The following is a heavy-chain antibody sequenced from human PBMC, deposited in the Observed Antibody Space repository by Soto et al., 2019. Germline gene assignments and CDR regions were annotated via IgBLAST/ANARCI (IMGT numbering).Heavy chain of an antibody. CDR1: GFTFSNYA. V-gene: IGHV3-23*04. CDR2: VSATAGTT. CDR3: AKDRLAGGFDY. J-gene: IGHJ4*02. D-gene: IGHD3-16*01. Sequence: DVQLVDSGGGLVQPGGSLRLSCAASGFTFSNYAMSWVRQAPGKGLEWVSLVSATAGTTYYTDSVKCRFTISRDNSRNTVYLRMNSLRADGTAVYYCAKDRLAGGFDYWGQGTLVTVSS.